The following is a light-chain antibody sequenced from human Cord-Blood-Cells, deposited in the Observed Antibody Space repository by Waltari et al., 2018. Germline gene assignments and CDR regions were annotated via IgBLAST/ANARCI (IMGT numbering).Light chain of an antibody. CDR2: GAS. J-gene: IGKJ1*01. V-gene: IGKV3-15*01. CDR1: QSVSSN. CDR3: QQYNNWPPWT. Sequence: EIVMTQSPATLSVSPGERANLSCRASQSVSSNLAWYQQQPGQAPRLLIYGASTRATGIPARFSGSGSGTEFTLTISSLQSEDFAVYYCQQYNNWPPWTFGQGTKVEIK.